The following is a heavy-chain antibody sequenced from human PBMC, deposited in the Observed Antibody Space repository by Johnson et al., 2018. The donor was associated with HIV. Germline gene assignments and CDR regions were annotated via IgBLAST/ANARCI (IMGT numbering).Heavy chain of an antibody. CDR2: LFSGDTT. CDR3: ARACRDGYTCDVFDI. CDR1: GFAVSGYY. V-gene: IGHV3-66*01. D-gene: IGHD5-24*01. J-gene: IGHJ3*02. Sequence: VQLVESGGGLVRPGGSLRLSCVASGFAVSGYYISWVRQAPGKGLEWVSVLFSGDTTYYADSVNGRFTISRDNSKNTLYLQMNSLRAEDTAVYYCARACRDGYTCDVFDIWGQGTLVTVSS.